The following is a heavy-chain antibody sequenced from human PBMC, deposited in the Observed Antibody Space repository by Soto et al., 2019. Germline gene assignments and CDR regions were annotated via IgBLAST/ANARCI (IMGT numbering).Heavy chain of an antibody. D-gene: IGHD3-16*01. CDR3: ARDPPLGELGYDGMDL. V-gene: IGHV3-33*01. CDR2: IWYDGSNK. Sequence: GRSFRLSCAASGFTFSSYGMHWVRQAPGKGLEWVAVIWYDGSNKYYADSVKGRFTISRDNSKNTLYLQMNSLRAEDTAVYDCARDPPLGELGYDGMDLWGQGTTGTV. CDR1: GFTFSSYG. J-gene: IGHJ6*02.